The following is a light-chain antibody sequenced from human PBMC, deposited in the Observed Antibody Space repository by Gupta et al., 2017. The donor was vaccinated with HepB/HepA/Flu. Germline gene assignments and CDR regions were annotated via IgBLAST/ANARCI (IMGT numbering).Light chain of an antibody. CDR2: GAS. Sequence: EIVMPQSPATLSVSPGERATLSCRASQSVSSNLAWYQQKPGQAPRLLIYGASTRATGIPARVSGSGSGTEFTLTISSLQSEDFAVDYCQQYNNWPPLTFGGGTKVEIK. CDR3: QQYNNWPPLT. J-gene: IGKJ4*01. V-gene: IGKV3-15*01. CDR1: QSVSSN.